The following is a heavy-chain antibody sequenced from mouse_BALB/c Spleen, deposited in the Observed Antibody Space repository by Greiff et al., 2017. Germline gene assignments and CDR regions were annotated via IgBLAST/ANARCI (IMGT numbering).Heavy chain of an antibody. Sequence: EVQLQESGTVLARPGASVKMSCKASGYSFTSYWMHWVKQRPGQGLEWIGAIYPGNSDTSYNQKFKGKAKLTAVTSASTAYMELSSLTSEDSAVYYCTSRSYYGNPYYAMDYWGQGTSVTVSS. CDR1: GYSFTSYW. D-gene: IGHD2-10*01. J-gene: IGHJ4*01. V-gene: IGHV1-5*01. CDR3: TSRSYYGNPYYAMDY. CDR2: IYPGNSDT.